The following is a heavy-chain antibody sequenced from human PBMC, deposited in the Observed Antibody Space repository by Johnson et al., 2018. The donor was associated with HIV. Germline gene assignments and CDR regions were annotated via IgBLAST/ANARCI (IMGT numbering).Heavy chain of an antibody. V-gene: IGHV3-13*01. CDR3: AKDLTSFIVGANDAFDI. J-gene: IGHJ3*02. CDR1: GFTFSNYD. D-gene: IGHD1-26*01. Sequence: VQLVESGGGLVQPGGSLRLSCAASGFTFSNYDMHWVRQTAGRRLEWVSGIAATGDTYYTDSVKGRFTISRDNSKNTLYLQMNSLRAEDTAVYYCAKDLTSFIVGANDAFDIWGQGTMVTVSS. CDR2: IAATGDT.